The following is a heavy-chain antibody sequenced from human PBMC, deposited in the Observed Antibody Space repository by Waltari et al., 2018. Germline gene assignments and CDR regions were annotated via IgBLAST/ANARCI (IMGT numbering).Heavy chain of an antibody. J-gene: IGHJ3*02. CDR1: GGSISSYY. D-gene: IGHD4-17*01. Sequence: QVQLQESGPGLVKPSETLSLTCTVSGGSISSYYWSWIRQPPGKGLEWIGYIYYSGSTNYNPSLKSRVTISVDTSKNQFSLKLSSVTAADTAVYYCARVGDYGDYLSAFDIWGQGTMVTVSS. CDR3: ARVGDYGDYLSAFDI. CDR2: IYYSGST. V-gene: IGHV4-59*01.